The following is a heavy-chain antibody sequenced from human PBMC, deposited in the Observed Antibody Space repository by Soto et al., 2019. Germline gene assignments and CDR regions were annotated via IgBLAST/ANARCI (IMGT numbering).Heavy chain of an antibody. CDR3: ARDVSGKLGHDS. Sequence: GGALRLSLAGSGVSFSIFWRSWVHQAPGKGLEWVANIKQDGSDKNYVGSVKGRFTISRDNAKNSLFLQMNSLRVEDTAMYYCARDVSGKLGHDSWGQGTLVTVSS. CDR2: IKQDGSDK. D-gene: IGHD1-26*01. J-gene: IGHJ4*02. V-gene: IGHV3-7*01. CDR1: GVSFSIFW.